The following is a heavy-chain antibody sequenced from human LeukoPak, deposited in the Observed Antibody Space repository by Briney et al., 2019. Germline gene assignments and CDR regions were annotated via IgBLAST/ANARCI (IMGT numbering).Heavy chain of an antibody. D-gene: IGHD3-22*01. CDR2: ISDSGSSA. CDR3: AKDRGPMIVVVIPAHFDY. CDR1: GFAFSSYA. Sequence: TGGSLRLSCAASGFAFSSYAMSWVRQAPGKGLEWVSAISDSGSSAYYADSVKGRFTISRDNSKNTLYLQVNGLRAEDTAVYYCAKDRGPMIVVVIPAHFDYWGQGTLVTVSS. J-gene: IGHJ4*02. V-gene: IGHV3-23*01.